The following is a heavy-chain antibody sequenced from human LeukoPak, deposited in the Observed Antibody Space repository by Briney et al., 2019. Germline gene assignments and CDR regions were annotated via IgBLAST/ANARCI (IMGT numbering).Heavy chain of an antibody. CDR1: GFTFSSYE. CDR3: ARRIFGDSSGWYFDP. Sequence: GGTLRLSCAASGFTFSSYEMNWVRQAPGKGLEWLSYISGSGATIYYGDSVGGRFTISRDNAKNSQYLQMNSLRAEDTAVYYCARRIFGDSSGWYFDPWGQGTLVTVSS. D-gene: IGHD6-19*01. V-gene: IGHV3-48*03. J-gene: IGHJ5*02. CDR2: ISGSGATI.